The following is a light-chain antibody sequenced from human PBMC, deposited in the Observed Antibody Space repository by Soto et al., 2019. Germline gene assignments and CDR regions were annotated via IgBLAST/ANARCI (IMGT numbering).Light chain of an antibody. CDR2: GND. V-gene: IGLV1-40*01. CDR3: HSYDSSLSDVL. J-gene: IGLJ2*01. Sequence: QRVPVFKKRSSSNIGAGHHVHGYQKLPGTAPKLLIFGNDNRPSGVPDRFSGSKSGTSASLAISGLQAEDEAEYYCHSYDSSLSDVLVVGVTKVTVL. CDR1: SSNIGAGHH.